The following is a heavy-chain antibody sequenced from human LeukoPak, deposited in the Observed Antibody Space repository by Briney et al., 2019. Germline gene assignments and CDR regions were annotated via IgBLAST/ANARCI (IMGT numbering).Heavy chain of an antibody. D-gene: IGHD3-3*01. CDR2: IIPILGTP. CDR1: GGTFSSDV. Sequence: ASVKVSCKASGGTFSSDVISWVRQVPGQGLEWMGGIIPILGTPNHAQKFQGRLTITADGSTTTAYMELSSLRSEDTAIYYCARGGTNDFWKDSWGQGTLVTVSS. CDR3: ARGGTNDFWKDS. V-gene: IGHV1-69*13. J-gene: IGHJ4*02.